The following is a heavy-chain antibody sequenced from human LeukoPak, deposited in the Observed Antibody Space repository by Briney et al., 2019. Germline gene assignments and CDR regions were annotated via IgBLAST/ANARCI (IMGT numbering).Heavy chain of an antibody. V-gene: IGHV3-7*02. CDR3: ARVAAMTGTVIDY. J-gene: IGHJ4*02. D-gene: IGHD6-19*01. CDR2: IKQDGSEK. CDR1: GFTFSGSA. Sequence: GGSLRLSCADSGFTFSGSALHWVRQASGKGLEWVANIKQDGSEKYYVDSVKGRFTISRDNAKNSLFLQMNSLRAEDTAVYYCARVAAMTGTVIDYWGQGTLVTVSS.